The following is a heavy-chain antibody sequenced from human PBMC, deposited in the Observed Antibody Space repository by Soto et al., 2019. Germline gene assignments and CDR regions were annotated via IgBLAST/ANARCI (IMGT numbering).Heavy chain of an antibody. CDR1: GGTFSSYA. CDR3: ARSRDGYNPLDF. V-gene: IGHV1-69*01. CDR2: IIPIFGTA. Sequence: QVQLVQSGAEVKKPGSSVQVSCKASGGTFSSYAISWVRQAPGHGLEWMGGIIPIFGTANYAQKFQGRVTSTADEATSRGYMELSSLKYEATGGENGARSRDGYNPLDFGGQGTRVTVSS. D-gene: IGHD5-12*01. J-gene: IGHJ6*02.